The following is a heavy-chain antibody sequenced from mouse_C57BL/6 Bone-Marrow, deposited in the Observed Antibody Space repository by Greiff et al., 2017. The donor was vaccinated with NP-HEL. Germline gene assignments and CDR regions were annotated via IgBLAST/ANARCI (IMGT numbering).Heavy chain of an antibody. CDR2: IDPENGDT. CDR3: TNYDYDVPFAY. J-gene: IGHJ3*01. V-gene: IGHV14-4*01. Sequence: VQLQQSGAELVRPGASVKLSCTASGFNITDDYMHWVKQRPEQGLEWIGWIDPENGDTEYASKFQGKATITADTSSNTAYLQLSSLTSEDTAVYYCTNYDYDVPFAYWGQGTLVTVSA. CDR1: GFNITDDY. D-gene: IGHD2-4*01.